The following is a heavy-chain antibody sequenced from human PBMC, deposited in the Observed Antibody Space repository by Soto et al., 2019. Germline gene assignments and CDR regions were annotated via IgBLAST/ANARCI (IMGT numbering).Heavy chain of an antibody. CDR2: IIPIFGTA. V-gene: IGHV1-69*06. CDR3: ARDRGYDFWCECFDD. CDR1: GGNFSIYA. J-gene: IGHJ4*02. Sequence: SLKISCAATGGNFSIYAISWVRQAPGQGLEWMGGIIPIFGTANYAQKFQGRVTITADKSTSTAYMELSSLRSEDTAVYYCARDRGYDFWCECFDDWGQGPFVTVP. D-gene: IGHD3-3*01.